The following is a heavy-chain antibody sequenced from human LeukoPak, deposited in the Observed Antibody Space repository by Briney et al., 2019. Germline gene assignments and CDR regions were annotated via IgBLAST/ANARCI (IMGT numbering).Heavy chain of an antibody. CDR1: GGSISSYY. CDR2: IYYSGST. CDR3: ARNWVSGSPRFYYYGMDV. D-gene: IGHD1-26*01. V-gene: IGHV4-59*08. J-gene: IGHJ6*02. Sequence: KTSETLSLTWTVSGGSISSYYWSWIRQPPGKGLEWIGYIYYSGSTNYNPSLKSRVTISVDTSKNQFSLKLSSVTAADTAVYYCARNWVSGSPRFYYYGMDVWGQGTTVTVSS.